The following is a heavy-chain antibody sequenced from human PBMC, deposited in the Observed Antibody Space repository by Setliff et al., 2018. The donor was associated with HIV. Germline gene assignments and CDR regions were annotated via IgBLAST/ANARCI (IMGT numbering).Heavy chain of an antibody. CDR2: TYTSGSA. V-gene: IGHV4-61*09. CDR1: GGSISSGTYY. D-gene: IGHD6-19*01. J-gene: IGHJ4*02. CDR3: AASVQWLVPNHFDY. Sequence: PSETLSLTCNVSGGSISSGTYYWSWIRQPAGKGLEWIGHTYTSGSANYNPSLKSRVSMSVDKSKNQFSVKLTSVTAADTAVYYCAASVQWLVPNHFDYWGQGTLVTISS.